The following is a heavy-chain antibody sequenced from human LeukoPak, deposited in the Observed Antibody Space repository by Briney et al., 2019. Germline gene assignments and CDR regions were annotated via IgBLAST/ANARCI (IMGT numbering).Heavy chain of an antibody. CDR3: PRDRGPYYYASRPESPDAFDI. CDR2: ISSGGSTI. J-gene: IGHJ3*02. Sequence: GGSLRLSCAASGFTFSIYEMNWVRQAPGKGLEWVSYISSGGSTIYYADSVKGRFTISRDNAKNSLYLQMNSLRAEDTAVYYCPRDRGPYYYASRPESPDAFDIWGQGTMVTVSS. V-gene: IGHV3-48*03. CDR1: GFTFSIYE. D-gene: IGHD3-10*01.